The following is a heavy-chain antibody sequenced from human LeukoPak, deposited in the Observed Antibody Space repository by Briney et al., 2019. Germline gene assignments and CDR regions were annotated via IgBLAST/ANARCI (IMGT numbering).Heavy chain of an antibody. CDR1: GGSISSSSYY. CDR2: IYYSGST. V-gene: IGHV4-39*01. J-gene: IGHJ3*02. D-gene: IGHD2/OR15-2a*01. Sequence: PSETPSLTCTVSGGSISSSSYYWGWIRQPPGKGLEWIGSIYYSGSTYYNPSLKSRVTISVDTSKNQFSLKLSSVTAADTAVYYCARHCNGKKQQLFAFDSSGQGAMVTVSS. CDR3: ARHCNGKKQQLFAFDS.